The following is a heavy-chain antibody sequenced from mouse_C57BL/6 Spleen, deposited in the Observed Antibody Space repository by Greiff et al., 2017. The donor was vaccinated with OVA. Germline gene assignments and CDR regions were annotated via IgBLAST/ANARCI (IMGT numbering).Heavy chain of an antibody. V-gene: IGHV5-4*01. CDR1: GFTFSSYA. CDR3: ARDYDYATYYFDY. J-gene: IGHJ2*01. CDR2: ISDGGSYT. D-gene: IGHD2-4*01. Sequence: DVKLQESGGGLVKPGGSLKLSCAASGFTFSSYAMSWVRQTPEKRLEWVATISDGGSYTYYPDNVKGRFTISRDNAKNNLYLQMSHLKSEDTAMYYCARDYDYATYYFDYWGQGTTLTVSS.